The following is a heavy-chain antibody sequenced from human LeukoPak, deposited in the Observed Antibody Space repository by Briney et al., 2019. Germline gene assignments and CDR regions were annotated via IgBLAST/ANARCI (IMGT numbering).Heavy chain of an antibody. V-gene: IGHV5-51*01. J-gene: IGHJ4*02. CDR3: ARPIAAAGLAFDY. Sequence: GESLKISCKGSGYSFTSYWIGWVRQMPGKGLEWMGIIYPGDSDTRYSPSFQGQVTIAADKSISTAYLQWSSLKASDTAMYYCARPIAAAGLAFDYWGQGTLVTVSS. D-gene: IGHD6-13*01. CDR2: IYPGDSDT. CDR1: GYSFTSYW.